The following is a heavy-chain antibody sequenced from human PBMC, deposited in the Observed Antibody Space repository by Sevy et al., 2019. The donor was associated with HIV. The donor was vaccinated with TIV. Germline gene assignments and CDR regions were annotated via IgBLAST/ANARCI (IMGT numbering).Heavy chain of an antibody. D-gene: IGHD1-1*01. CDR1: GFTFNRYS. Sequence: GGSLRLSCAASGFTFNRYSMHWVRQAPGKGLEWVATISFDATNKHYPNSVKGRFTICRDNFQNSFFLQMDSLRPEDTAVYYCALERLSSDVAEYFQNWGQGTLVTVSS. CDR2: ISFDATNK. J-gene: IGHJ1*01. V-gene: IGHV3-30-3*01. CDR3: ALERLSSDVAEYFQN.